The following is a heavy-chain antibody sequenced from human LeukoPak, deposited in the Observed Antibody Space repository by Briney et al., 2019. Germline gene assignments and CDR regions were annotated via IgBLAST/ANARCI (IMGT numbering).Heavy chain of an antibody. V-gene: IGHV3-13*01. CDR3: AKAFDYNGLRGEGGSFDC. Sequence: GGSLRLSCVASGFNFSKNDMHWVRQTTERRLEWVSAIGVGGDTYYADPVKGRFTISRDNGKSSVYLQMNSLRAGDTAVYFCAKAFDYNGLRGEGGSFDCWGQGALVTVSS. D-gene: IGHD4-11*01. CDR2: IGVGGDT. CDR1: GFNFSKND. J-gene: IGHJ4*02.